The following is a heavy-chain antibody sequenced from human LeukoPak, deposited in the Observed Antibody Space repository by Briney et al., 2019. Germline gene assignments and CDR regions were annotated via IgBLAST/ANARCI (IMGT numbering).Heavy chain of an antibody. Sequence: SETLSLTCAVYGGSFSGYYWSWIRQPPGKGLEWIGEINHSGSTDYNPSLKSRVTISVDTSKNQFSLKLSSVTAADTAVYYCARHDRKYYDSSGLGYYFDYWGQGTLVTVSS. CDR2: INHSGST. V-gene: IGHV4-34*01. CDR3: ARHDRKYYDSSGLGYYFDY. CDR1: GGSFSGYY. J-gene: IGHJ4*02. D-gene: IGHD3-22*01.